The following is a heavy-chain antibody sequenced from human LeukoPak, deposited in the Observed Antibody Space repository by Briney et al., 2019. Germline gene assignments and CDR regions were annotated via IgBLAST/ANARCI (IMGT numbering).Heavy chain of an antibody. V-gene: IGHV1-2*02. Sequence: ASVKVSCKASGYTFIGYNMHWVRQAPGQGLEWMGWINPNSGGTNYAQSFQGRVTMTRDTSISTAYMELSRLRSDDTAIYYCALVGEALDYWGQGTLVTSPQ. CDR1: GYTFIGYN. CDR3: ALVGEALDY. CDR2: INPNSGGT. D-gene: IGHD4-17*01. J-gene: IGHJ4*02.